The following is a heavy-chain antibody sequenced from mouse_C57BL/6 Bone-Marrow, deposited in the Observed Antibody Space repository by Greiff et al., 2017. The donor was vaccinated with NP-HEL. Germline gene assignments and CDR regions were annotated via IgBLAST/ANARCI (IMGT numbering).Heavy chain of an antibody. Sequence: VQLQQPGAELMKPGASVKLSCKASGYTFTGYWIEWVKQRPGHGLEWIGEILPGSGSTNYNEKFKGKATLTADNSSNTAYMQLSSLTTEYSAIYYCARWGTVVANLYFDVWGTGTTVTVSS. D-gene: IGHD1-1*01. CDR3: ARWGTVVANLYFDV. J-gene: IGHJ1*03. V-gene: IGHV1-9*01. CDR2: ILPGSGST. CDR1: GYTFTGYW.